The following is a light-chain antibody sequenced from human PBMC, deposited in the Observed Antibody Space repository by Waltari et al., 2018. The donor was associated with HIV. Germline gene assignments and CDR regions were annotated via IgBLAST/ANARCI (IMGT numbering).Light chain of an antibody. CDR1: TSDIGDYDY. CDR3: SSYTAANTIL. J-gene: IGLJ2*01. V-gene: IGLV2-14*01. CDR2: EVS. Sequence: QSALTQPASVSGSLGQSITVSCTGTTSDIGDYDYVSWYQQLPDKAPTLIIYEVSNRPSGVSPRFSGSKSGNTASLTSSGLQSDDESTYFCSSYTAANTILFGGGTKLTVL.